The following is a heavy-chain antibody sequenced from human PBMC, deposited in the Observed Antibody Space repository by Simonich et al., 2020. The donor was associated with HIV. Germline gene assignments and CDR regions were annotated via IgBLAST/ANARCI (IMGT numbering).Heavy chain of an antibody. CDR3: ATKIIARDAFDI. Sequence: EVQLVQSGAEVKKPGATVKISCKVSGYTLTDYYIHWVQQAPGKGLEWMGLVDPEDGETKYAEKFQGSVTITADTSSDTAYMELSSLRSEDTAVYYCATKIIARDAFDIWGQGTLVTVSS. CDR1: GYTLTDYY. CDR2: VDPEDGET. D-gene: IGHD3-16*02. V-gene: IGHV1-69-2*01. J-gene: IGHJ3*02.